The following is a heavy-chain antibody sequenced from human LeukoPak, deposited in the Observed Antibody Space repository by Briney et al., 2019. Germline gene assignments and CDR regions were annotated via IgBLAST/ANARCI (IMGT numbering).Heavy chain of an antibody. D-gene: IGHD3-10*01. Sequence: SETLSLTCTVSGGSISSGGYYWSWIRQHPGKGLEWIGYIYYSGSTDYNPSLKSRFTMSVDTSKNQFSLKLSSVTAADTAVYYCARARPYGSGSYTPPRRYFDYWGQGTLVTVSS. CDR3: ARARPYGSGSYTPPRRYFDY. CDR2: IYYSGST. J-gene: IGHJ4*02. CDR1: GGSISSGGYY. V-gene: IGHV4-31*03.